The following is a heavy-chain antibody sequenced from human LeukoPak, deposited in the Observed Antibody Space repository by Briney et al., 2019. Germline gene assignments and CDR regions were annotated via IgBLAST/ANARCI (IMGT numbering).Heavy chain of an antibody. J-gene: IGHJ4*02. CDR1: GFTFSSYS. Sequence: GGSLRLSCAASGFTFSSYSMNWVRQAPGKGLEWVSSISSSSSYIYYADSVKGRFTISRDNAKNSLYLQMNSLRAEDTAVYYRARDSGGATPFDYWGQGTLVTVSS. CDR3: ARDSGGATPFDY. D-gene: IGHD2-15*01. CDR2: ISSSSSYI. V-gene: IGHV3-21*01.